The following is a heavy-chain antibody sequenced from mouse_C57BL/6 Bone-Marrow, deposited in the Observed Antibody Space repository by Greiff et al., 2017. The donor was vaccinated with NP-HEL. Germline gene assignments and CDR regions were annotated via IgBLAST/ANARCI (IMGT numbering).Heavy chain of an antibody. CDR2: SRNKANDYTT. D-gene: IGHD1-1*01. CDR3: ARYYYGSSSWYFDV. V-gene: IGHV7-1*01. Sequence: EVMLVESGGGLVQPGRSLRLSCATSGFTFSDFYMEWVRQAPGKGLEWIAASRNKANDYTTESRASVKGRFIVSRDTTQSILYLQMNALRAEDTAIYYCARYYYGSSSWYFDVWGTVTTVTVSS. J-gene: IGHJ1*03. CDR1: GFTFSDFY.